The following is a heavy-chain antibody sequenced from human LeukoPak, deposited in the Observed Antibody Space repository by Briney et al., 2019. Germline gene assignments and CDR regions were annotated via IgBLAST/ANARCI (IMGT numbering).Heavy chain of an antibody. Sequence: GGSLRLSCAASGFTFSSYGMSWVRQAPGKGLEWVSAISGSGGSTYYADSVKGRFTISRDDSKNTLYLQMNSLKTEDTAVYYCTTAVNGDYGDYWGQGTLVTVSS. CDR3: TTAVNGDYGDY. D-gene: IGHD4-11*01. J-gene: IGHJ4*02. V-gene: IGHV3-23*01. CDR2: ISGSGGST. CDR1: GFTFSSYG.